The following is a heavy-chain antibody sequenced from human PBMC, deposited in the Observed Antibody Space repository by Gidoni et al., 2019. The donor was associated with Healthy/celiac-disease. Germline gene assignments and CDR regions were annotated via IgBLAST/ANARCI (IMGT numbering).Heavy chain of an antibody. V-gene: IGHV4-34*01. CDR3: ARGLDYDSSGH. J-gene: IGHJ4*02. Sequence: QVQLQQWGAGLLKPSETLSLTCAVYGGFFSGYYWSWIRQPPGKGLEWIGEINHSGSTNYNPSLKSRVTISVDTSKNQFSLKLSSVTAADTAVYYCARGLDYDSSGHWGQGTLVTVSS. CDR1: GGFFSGYY. CDR2: INHSGST. D-gene: IGHD3-22*01.